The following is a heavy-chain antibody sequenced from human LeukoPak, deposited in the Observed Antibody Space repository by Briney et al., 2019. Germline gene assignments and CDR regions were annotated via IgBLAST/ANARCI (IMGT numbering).Heavy chain of an antibody. CDR1: GFTFSSYW. CDR2: IKRDGREK. Sequence: GGSLRLSCAASGFTFSSYWMSWVRQAPGKGLEWVANIKRDGREKYYADSVKGRFTISRDNSKNTLYLQMNSLRAEDTAVYYCAKDRAVDTAMVLYYYYYGMDVWGQGTTVTVSS. V-gene: IGHV3-7*01. D-gene: IGHD5-18*01. J-gene: IGHJ6*02. CDR3: AKDRAVDTAMVLYYYYYGMDV.